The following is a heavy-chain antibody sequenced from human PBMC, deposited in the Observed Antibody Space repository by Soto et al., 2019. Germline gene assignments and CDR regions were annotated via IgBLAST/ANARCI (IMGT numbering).Heavy chain of an antibody. Sequence: SETLSLTCTVSGGSISSGGYYWSWIRQHPGKGLEWIGYIYYSGSTYYNPSLKSRVTISVDTSKNQFSLKLSSVTAADTAVYYCARDGGGGFGEPYYGMDVWGQGTTVTVS. CDR1: GGSISSGGYY. CDR3: ARDGGGGFGEPYYGMDV. CDR2: IYYSGST. D-gene: IGHD3-10*01. V-gene: IGHV4-31*03. J-gene: IGHJ6*02.